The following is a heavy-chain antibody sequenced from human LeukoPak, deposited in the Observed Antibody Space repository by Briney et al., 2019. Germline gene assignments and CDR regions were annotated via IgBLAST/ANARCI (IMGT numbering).Heavy chain of an antibody. V-gene: IGHV3-30*18. D-gene: IGHD3-9*01. CDR3: AKDILTGSRGDY. CDR2: ISYDGSNK. J-gene: IGHJ4*02. Sequence: PGRSLRLSCAASGFTFSSYGMHWVRQAPGKGLEWVAVISYDGSNKYYADSVKGRFTISRDNSKNTLYLQMNSLRAEDTAVYYCAKDILTGSRGDYWGQGTLVTVSS. CDR1: GFTFSSYG.